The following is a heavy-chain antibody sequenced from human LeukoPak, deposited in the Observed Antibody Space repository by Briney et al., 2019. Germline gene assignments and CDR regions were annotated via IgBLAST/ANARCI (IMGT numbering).Heavy chain of an antibody. CDR2: ISYGGSNK. Sequence: GGSLRLSCSASGFSFSNYGMHWVRQAPGKGLEWVAVISYGGSNKDYADSVKGRFTISRDNSKNTLYLQMNSLRAEDTAVYYCAMETSTGWFYWGQGTLATVSS. V-gene: IGHV3-30*03. J-gene: IGHJ4*02. D-gene: IGHD6-19*01. CDR1: GFSFSNYG. CDR3: AMETSTGWFY.